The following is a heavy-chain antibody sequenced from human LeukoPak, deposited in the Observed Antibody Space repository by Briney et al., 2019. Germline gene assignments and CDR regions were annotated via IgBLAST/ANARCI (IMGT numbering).Heavy chain of an antibody. D-gene: IGHD6-13*01. V-gene: IGHV4-38-2*02. CDR1: GYSISSGYY. J-gene: IGHJ4*02. CDR2: IYYSGST. CDR3: AREGRISIAAASDY. Sequence: SETLSLTCTVSGYSISSGYYWGWIRQPPGKGLEWIGSIYYSGSTYYNPSLKSRVTISVDTSKNQFSLKLSSVTAADTAVYYCAREGRISIAAASDYWGQGTLVTVSS.